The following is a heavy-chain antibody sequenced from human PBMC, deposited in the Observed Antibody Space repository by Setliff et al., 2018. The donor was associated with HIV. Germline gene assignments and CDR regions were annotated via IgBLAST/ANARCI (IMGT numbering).Heavy chain of an antibody. V-gene: IGHV1-69*10. CDR1: GGTFNSYA. CDR3: ARDAGIPMVRGRWPLDY. CDR2: IIPILGIA. Sequence: SVKVSCKASGGTFNSYAIKWVRQAPGQGLECMGEIIPILGIASYAQKFQGRVTFSADTSTSTAYMELSGLRSEDAAVYYCARDAGIPMVRGRWPLDYWGQGTLVTVS. J-gene: IGHJ4*02. D-gene: IGHD3-10*01.